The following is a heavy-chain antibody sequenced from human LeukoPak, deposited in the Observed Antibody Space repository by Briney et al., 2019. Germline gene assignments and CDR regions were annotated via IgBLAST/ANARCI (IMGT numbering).Heavy chain of an antibody. CDR2: INPNSGGT. CDR1: GYTFTGYY. CDR3: ARDKTTAAAGIY. J-gene: IGHJ4*02. D-gene: IGHD6-13*01. Sequence: GESLKISCKASGYTFTGYYMHWVRQAPGQGLEWMGWINPNSGGTNYAQKFQGRVTMTRDTSISTAYMELSRLRSDDTAVYYCARDKTTAAAGIYWGQGTLVTVSS. V-gene: IGHV1-2*02.